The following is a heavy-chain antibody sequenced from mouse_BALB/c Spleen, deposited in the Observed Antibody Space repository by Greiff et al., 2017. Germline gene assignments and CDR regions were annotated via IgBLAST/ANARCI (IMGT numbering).Heavy chain of an antibody. CDR1: GFTFSSYA. Sequence: EVQRVESGGGLVKPGGSLKLSCAASGFTFSSYAMSWVRQTPEKRLEWVASISSGGSTYYPDSVKGRFTISRDNARNFLYLQMSSLRSEDTAMYYCARAHYGYDGGTFAYWGQGTLVTVSA. V-gene: IGHV5-6-5*01. D-gene: IGHD2-2*01. J-gene: IGHJ3*01. CDR2: ISSGGST. CDR3: ARAHYGYDGGTFAY.